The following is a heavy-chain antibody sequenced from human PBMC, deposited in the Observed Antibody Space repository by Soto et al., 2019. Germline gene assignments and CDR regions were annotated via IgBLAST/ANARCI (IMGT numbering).Heavy chain of an antibody. V-gene: IGHV3-74*01. Sequence: EVQLVESGGGLVQPGASLRLSCAASGFTFSSYWMHWVRQAPGKGLVWVSRINSDGSSTSYAGSVKGRFTISRNNAKNTLYLQMNSLRAEHTAVYYCVRTSLVVAAATREDYWGQGTLVTVSS. CDR3: VRTSLVVAAATREDY. D-gene: IGHD2-15*01. CDR1: GFTFSSYW. CDR2: INSDGSST. J-gene: IGHJ4*02.